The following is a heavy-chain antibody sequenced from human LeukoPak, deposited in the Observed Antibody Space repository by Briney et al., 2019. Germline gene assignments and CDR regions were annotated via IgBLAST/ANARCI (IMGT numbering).Heavy chain of an antibody. J-gene: IGHJ4*02. CDR3: ARDWTTHFV. Sequence: PGGSLRLSCAASGFTFSNYAMSWVRQAPGKGLEWVSAISGSGGSTYYADSVKGRFTISRDNAKNSLYLQMNSLRAEDTAVYYCARDWTTHFVWGQGTLVTVSS. D-gene: IGHD3/OR15-3a*01. V-gene: IGHV3-23*01. CDR2: ISGSGGST. CDR1: GFTFSNYA.